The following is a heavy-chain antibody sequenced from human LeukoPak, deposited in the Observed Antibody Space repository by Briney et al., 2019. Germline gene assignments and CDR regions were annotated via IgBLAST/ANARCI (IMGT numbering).Heavy chain of an antibody. CDR2: IYYTGST. V-gene: IGHV4-61*08. J-gene: IGHJ4*02. Sequence: SETLSLTCTVSGGSISSGDYYWSWIRQPPGKGLEWIGYIYYTGSTNYNPSLKSRVTISLDTSKNQFSLRLSSVTAADTAVYYCARHDDGRSGYYVHWGQGTLVTVSS. CDR1: GGSISSGDYY. D-gene: IGHD3-22*01. CDR3: ARHDDGRSGYYVH.